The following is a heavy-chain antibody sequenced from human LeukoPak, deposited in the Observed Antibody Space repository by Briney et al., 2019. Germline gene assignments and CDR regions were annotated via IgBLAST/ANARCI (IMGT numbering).Heavy chain of an antibody. V-gene: IGHV4-61*02. CDR1: GGSISSGSYY. CDR3: ARAKQSGGFDY. CDR2: IYTSGST. D-gene: IGHD6-25*01. Sequence: SQTLSLTCTVSGGSISSGSYYWSWIQQPAGKGLEWIGRIYTSGSTNYNPSLKSRVTISVDTSKNQFSLKLSSVTAADTAVYYCARAKQSGGFDYWGQGTLVTVFS. J-gene: IGHJ4*02.